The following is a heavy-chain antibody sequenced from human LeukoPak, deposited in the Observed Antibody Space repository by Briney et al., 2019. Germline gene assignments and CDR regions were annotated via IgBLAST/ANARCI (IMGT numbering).Heavy chain of an antibody. CDR3: ATHYYDSSGHPPFDY. CDR1: GYTFTSYY. J-gene: IGHJ4*02. CDR2: INPSGGST. V-gene: IGHV1-46*01. Sequence: ASVKVSCKASGYTFTSYYMHWVRQAPGQGLEWMGIINPSGGSTSYAQKFQGRVTMTRDTSTSTVYMELSSLRSEDTAVYYCATHYYDSSGHPPFDYWGQGTLVTVSS. D-gene: IGHD3-22*01.